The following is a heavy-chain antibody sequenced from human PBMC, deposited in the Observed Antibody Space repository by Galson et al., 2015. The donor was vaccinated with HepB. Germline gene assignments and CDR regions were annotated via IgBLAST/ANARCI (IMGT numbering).Heavy chain of an antibody. D-gene: IGHD3-9*01. V-gene: IGHV3-7*03. CDR3: AREIYEDWYGYYFDY. Sequence: SLRLSCAASGFTFSSYWMSWVRQAPGKGLEWVANIKQDGSEKYYVDSVKGRFTISRDNAKNSLYLQMNSLRAEDTAVYYCAREIYEDWYGYYFDYWGQGTLVTVSS. J-gene: IGHJ4*02. CDR1: GFTFSSYW. CDR2: IKQDGSEK.